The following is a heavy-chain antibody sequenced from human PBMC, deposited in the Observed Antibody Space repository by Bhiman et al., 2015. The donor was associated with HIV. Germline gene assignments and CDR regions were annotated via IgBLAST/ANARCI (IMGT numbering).Heavy chain of an antibody. D-gene: IGHD3-22*01. CDR2: ISWNSGSL. J-gene: IGHJ3*02. CDR3: AKDSRMIVVVHGAFDI. V-gene: IGHV3-9*01. Sequence: VHLVESGGGLVQPGRSLRLSCAASGFTFDDYAMHWVRQAPGKGLEWVSGISWNSGSLGYADSVKGRFTISRDNAKNSLYLQMNSLRPEDTALYYCAKDSRMIVVVHGAFDIWGQGTMVTVSS. CDR1: GFTFDDYA.